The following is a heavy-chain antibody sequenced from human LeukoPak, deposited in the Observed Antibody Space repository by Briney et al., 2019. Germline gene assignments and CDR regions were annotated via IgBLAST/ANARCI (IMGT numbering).Heavy chain of an antibody. CDR2: IYTSGNT. CDR1: GFTVSSNY. Sequence: GGSLRLSCAASGFTVSSNYMSWVRQAPGKGLEWVSVIYTSGNTYYADSVKGRFTISRDNSKNTLYLEMNSLRVEDTAVYYCASQRKWELPPDYWGQGTLVTVSS. V-gene: IGHV3-53*01. CDR3: ASQRKWELPPDY. J-gene: IGHJ4*02. D-gene: IGHD1-26*01.